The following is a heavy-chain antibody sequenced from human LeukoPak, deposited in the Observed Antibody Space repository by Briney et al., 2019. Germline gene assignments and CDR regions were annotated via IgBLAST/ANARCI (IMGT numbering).Heavy chain of an antibody. J-gene: IGHJ4*02. CDR3: ARFRGTGFDY. Sequence: GGSLRLSCTASGFTFSSYAMSWVRQAPGKGLEWVSIVTVSGGGTYYGDSVKGRFTISRDNAKNSVYLQMNSLRAEDTGVYYCARFRGTGFDYWGQGTLVTVSS. CDR2: VTVSGGGT. V-gene: IGHV3-23*01. D-gene: IGHD1-1*01. CDR1: GFTFSSYA.